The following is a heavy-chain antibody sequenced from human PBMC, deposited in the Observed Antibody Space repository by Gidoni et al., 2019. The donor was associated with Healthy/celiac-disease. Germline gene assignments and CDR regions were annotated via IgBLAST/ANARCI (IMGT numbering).Heavy chain of an antibody. CDR1: GLTFSSYG. D-gene: IGHD3-3*01. CDR3: ARDELRFLEWRETYYYGMDV. Sequence: GGGVVQPGRSLRLSCAASGLTFSSYGMHWVRQVPGKGLEWVAVIWYDGSNKYYADSVKGRFTISRDNSKNTLYLQMNSPRADETAVYYCARDELRFLEWRETYYYGMDVWGQGTTVTVSS. V-gene: IGHV3-33*01. CDR2: IWYDGSNK. J-gene: IGHJ6*02.